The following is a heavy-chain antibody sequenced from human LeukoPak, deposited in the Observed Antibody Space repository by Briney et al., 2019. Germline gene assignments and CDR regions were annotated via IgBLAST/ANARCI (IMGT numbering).Heavy chain of an antibody. Sequence: GASVKVSCKASGYTFTGYYLHWLRQAPGQRLEWMGWIDPNSGCTNYAQNFQGRVTMTRDTSINTAYMELSRLRSDDTAVFYCARDSSPGLKYGMNWYFDLWGRGTLVTVSS. CDR3: ARDSSPGLKYGMNWYFDL. D-gene: IGHD2-8*01. CDR2: IDPNSGCT. J-gene: IGHJ2*01. V-gene: IGHV1-2*02. CDR1: GYTFTGYY.